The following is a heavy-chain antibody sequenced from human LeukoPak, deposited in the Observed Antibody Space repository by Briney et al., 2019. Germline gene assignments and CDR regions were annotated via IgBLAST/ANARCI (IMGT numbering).Heavy chain of an antibody. CDR1: GGTFSSYA. J-gene: IGHJ6*02. CDR2: IIPIFGTA. V-gene: IGHV1-69*01. CDR3: ARGERITIFGVVTQAYYYYGMDV. D-gene: IGHD3-3*01. Sequence: SVKVSCKASGGTFSSYAISWVRQAPGQGLEWMGGIIPIFGTANYAQKFQGRVTITADESTSTAYMELSSLRSEDTAVYYCARGERITIFGVVTQAYYYYGMDVWGQGTTVTVS.